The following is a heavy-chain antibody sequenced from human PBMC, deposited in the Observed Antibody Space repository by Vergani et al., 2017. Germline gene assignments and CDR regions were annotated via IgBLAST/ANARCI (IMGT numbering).Heavy chain of an antibody. Sequence: VQLVESGGGLVKPGGSLRLSCAASGFTFSSYSMNWVRQAPGKGLEWVSYISSSSSTIYYADSVKGRFTISRDNAKNSLYLQMNSLRDEDTAVYYCARDGTYDILTGMDYYYYGMDVWGQGTTVTVSS. J-gene: IGHJ6*02. CDR3: ARDGTYDILTGMDYYYYGMDV. V-gene: IGHV3-48*02. CDR2: ISSSSSTI. D-gene: IGHD3-9*01. CDR1: GFTFSSYS.